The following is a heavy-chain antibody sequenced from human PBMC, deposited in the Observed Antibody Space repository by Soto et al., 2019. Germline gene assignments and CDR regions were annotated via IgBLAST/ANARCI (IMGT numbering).Heavy chain of an antibody. CDR3: ARDWFPIGYDNSGYYYY. CDR1: GFTFSAYI. D-gene: IGHD3-22*01. V-gene: IGHV3-21*01. J-gene: IGHJ4*02. Sequence: PGGSLRLSCAASGFTFSAYIMSGVRQAPGKGLEWVSSISSSSSYIYYTDSVKGRFTISRDNAKNSLYLQMNSLRAEDTAVYYCARDWFPIGYDNSGYYYYWGQGTLVTVSS. CDR2: ISSSSSYI.